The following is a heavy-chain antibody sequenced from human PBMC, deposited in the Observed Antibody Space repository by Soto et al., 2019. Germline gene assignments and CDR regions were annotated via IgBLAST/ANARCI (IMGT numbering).Heavy chain of an antibody. CDR2: IYPGDADI. V-gene: IGHV5-51*01. Sequence: PGESLKISCKGSGYRFTSFWIGWVRQMPGKGLEWLGIIYPGDADIRYTPSFQGQVTMSADKSISTAYLQWSSLKASDTAIYYCARGREMARIGCFDPWGEGLLVT. D-gene: IGHD5-12*01. J-gene: IGHJ5*02. CDR3: ARGREMARIGCFDP. CDR1: GYRFTSFW.